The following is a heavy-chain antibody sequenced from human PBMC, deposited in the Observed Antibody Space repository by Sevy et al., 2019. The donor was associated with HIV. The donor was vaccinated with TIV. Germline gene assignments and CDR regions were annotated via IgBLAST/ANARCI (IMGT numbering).Heavy chain of an antibody. Sequence: GGSLRLSCAASGFTFSNYAMSWVRQAPGKGLEWVSALGGSGGSTFYADSVKGRFTISRDNSKNTLYLQMNSLRAEDTAVYYFAKDITIIVGDAFDVWGLGTMVTVSS. CDR3: AKDITIIVGDAFDV. CDR1: GFTFSNYA. CDR2: LGGSGGST. D-gene: IGHD3-22*01. J-gene: IGHJ3*01. V-gene: IGHV3-23*01.